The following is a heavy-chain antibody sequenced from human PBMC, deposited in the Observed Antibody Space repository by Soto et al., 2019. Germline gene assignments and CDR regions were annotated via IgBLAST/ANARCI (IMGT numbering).Heavy chain of an antibody. J-gene: IGHJ5*02. CDR2: IYWDDDK. V-gene: IGHV2-5*02. Sequence: QITLKESGPPLVKPTQTLTLTCTFSGFSLSTSGVGVGWIRQPPGKALEWLALIYWDDDKRYSPSLKSRLTITKDTSKNQVVLTMTNMDPVDTATYYCALTVTTARAINWFDPWGQGTLVTVSS. CDR3: ALTVTTARAINWFDP. CDR1: GFSLSTSGVG. D-gene: IGHD4-4*01.